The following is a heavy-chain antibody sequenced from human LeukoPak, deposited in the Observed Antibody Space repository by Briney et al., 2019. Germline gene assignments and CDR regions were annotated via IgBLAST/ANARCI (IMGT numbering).Heavy chain of an antibody. J-gene: IGHJ4*02. V-gene: IGHV3-21*01. Sequence: GGSLRLSCTASGVTFGDCPTSWVRQAPGKGLEWVASVNTVSSYIYYADPMRGRFTISRDNAKNSLFLQMNSLRAEDTAVYYCARLRRNSDRSDFFYYYDHWGQGTLVTVSS. CDR2: VNTVSSYI. CDR1: GVTFGDCP. D-gene: IGHD3-22*01. CDR3: ARLRRNSDRSDFFYYYDH.